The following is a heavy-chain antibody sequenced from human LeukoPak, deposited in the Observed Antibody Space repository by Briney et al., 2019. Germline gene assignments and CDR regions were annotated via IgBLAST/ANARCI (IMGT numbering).Heavy chain of an antibody. CDR3: AKGYSSTWKGYFDP. CDR2: MGGSGGGT. J-gene: IGHJ5*02. V-gene: IGHV3-23*01. CDR1: GFTFSTYA. Sequence: GGSLRLSCAASGFTFSTYAMSWVRQAPGKGLEWVSAMGGSGGGTYYAGSVKGRFTISRDNSKNTLFLQMNSLRADDTAVYYCAKGYSSTWKGYFDPWGQGTLVTVSS. D-gene: IGHD6-13*01.